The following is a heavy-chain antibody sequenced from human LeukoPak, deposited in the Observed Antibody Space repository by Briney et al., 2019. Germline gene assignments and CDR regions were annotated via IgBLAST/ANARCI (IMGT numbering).Heavy chain of an antibody. Sequence: TSETLSLTCTVSGYSISSGYYWGWIRQPPGKGLEWIGSIYHSGSTYYNPSLKSRVTMSPDTSKNQFSLKLSSVTAADTAVYYCARGGSRSPRYSWFDPWGQGTLVTVSS. CDR1: GYSISSGYY. CDR2: IYHSGST. V-gene: IGHV4-38-2*02. J-gene: IGHJ5*02. CDR3: ARGGSRSPRYSWFDP. D-gene: IGHD6-13*01.